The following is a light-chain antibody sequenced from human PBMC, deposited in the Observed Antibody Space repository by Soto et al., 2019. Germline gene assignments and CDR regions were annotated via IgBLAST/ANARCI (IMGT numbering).Light chain of an antibody. CDR3: QHYDTFSWT. V-gene: IGKV1-39*01. Sequence: DIQMTQSPSSLSASVGDRVTITFRASHSIGTYLNWYQQRPGKAPKVLIYAASGLVTGVPPTFSGSGSGTEFTLTISSVQPDDFATYFCQHYDTFSWTFGQGTKVDIK. CDR1: HSIGTY. J-gene: IGKJ1*01. CDR2: AAS.